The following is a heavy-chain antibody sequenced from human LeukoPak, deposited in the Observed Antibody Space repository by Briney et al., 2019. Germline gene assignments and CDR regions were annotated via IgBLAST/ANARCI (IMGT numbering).Heavy chain of an antibody. D-gene: IGHD6-13*01. CDR2: IIPIFGTA. J-gene: IGHJ6*02. V-gene: IGHV1-69*13. Sequence: ASVKVSCKASGGTFSSYAISWVRQAPGQGLEWMGGIIPIFGTANYAQKFQGRVTITADESTSTAYMELSSLRAEDTAVYYCARDARYSSSWHGDYYYYYGMDVWGQGTTVTVSS. CDR1: GGTFSSYA. CDR3: ARDARYSSSWHGDYYYYYGMDV.